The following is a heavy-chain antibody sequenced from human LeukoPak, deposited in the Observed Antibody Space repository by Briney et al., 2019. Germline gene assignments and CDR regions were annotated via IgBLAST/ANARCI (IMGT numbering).Heavy chain of an antibody. Sequence: ASVKVSCKASGFTFTSFYMHWVRQAPGQGLEWLGVINPSGGDTIYAQKFQGGVTMTRDMSTRTAFMELSSLRSEDTAVYFCARDHSTVRGYYGSGTFDTSYMDVWGKGTTVTVSS. J-gene: IGHJ6*03. CDR2: INPSGGDT. D-gene: IGHD3-10*01. CDR1: GFTFTSFY. CDR3: ARDHSTVRGYYGSGTFDTSYMDV. V-gene: IGHV1-46*01.